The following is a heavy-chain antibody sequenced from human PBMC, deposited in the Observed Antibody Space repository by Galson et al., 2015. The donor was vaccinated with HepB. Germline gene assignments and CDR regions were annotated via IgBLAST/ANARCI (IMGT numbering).Heavy chain of an antibody. D-gene: IGHD5-24*01. Sequence: SETLSLTCPVSGASVSSRDFCWNWIRQPPGERPEQIGYVCYNGPTTYNPSLKSRVSMSVDTSKNLLSLRVTSVTAADTAVYFCTSGRDAYKTGFWGQGTLVTVSS. J-gene: IGHJ4*02. CDR2: VCYNGPT. CDR1: GASVSSRDFC. CDR3: TSGRDAYKTGF. V-gene: IGHV4-61*08.